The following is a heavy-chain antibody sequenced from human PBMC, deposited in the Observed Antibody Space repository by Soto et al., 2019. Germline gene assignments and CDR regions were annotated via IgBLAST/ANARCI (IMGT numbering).Heavy chain of an antibody. CDR2: IRSKGNKYAT. D-gene: IGHD3-3*01. V-gene: IGHV3-73*01. CDR3: SRQASDFLSGKPQYYMDG. Sequence: EVQLVESGGGLVQPGGSLKLSCAASGFTFSGSAMHWVRQASGKGLEWVGRIRSKGNKYATAYGASLKGRFTISRDDSKYTAYLQMNSLNTEDTAVYYCSRQASDFLSGKPQYYMDGWGKVTTVTVSS. J-gene: IGHJ6*03. CDR1: GFTFSGSA.